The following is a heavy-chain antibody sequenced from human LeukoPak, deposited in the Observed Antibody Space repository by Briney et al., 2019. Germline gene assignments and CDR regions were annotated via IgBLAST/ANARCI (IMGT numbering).Heavy chain of an antibody. Sequence: GGSLRLSCAASGFTFSNYDMHWVRQATGKGLEWVSGIGKGGDTYYADSVKGRFIFSRENAKNSVSLQMNSLRAGDTALYYCARWGPGPFDYWGQGTLVTVSS. CDR1: GFTFSNYD. D-gene: IGHD3-16*01. V-gene: IGHV3-13*04. CDR2: IGKGGDT. CDR3: ARWGPGPFDY. J-gene: IGHJ4*02.